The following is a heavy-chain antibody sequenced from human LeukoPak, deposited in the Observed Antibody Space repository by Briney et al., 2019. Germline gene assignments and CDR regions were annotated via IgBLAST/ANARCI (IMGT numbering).Heavy chain of an antibody. V-gene: IGHV1-18*01. D-gene: IGHD1-1*01. J-gene: IGHJ4*02. Sequence: ASVKVSCKASGGTFSSYAISWVRQAPGQGLEWVGWISIYNGNTNYAQKLQGRVTLTIDTFTNTAYMELRSLRSDDTAVYYCGRDEVRGGDYVGYWGQGTLVTVSS. CDR3: GRDEVRGGDYVGY. CDR1: GGTFSSYA. CDR2: ISIYNGNT.